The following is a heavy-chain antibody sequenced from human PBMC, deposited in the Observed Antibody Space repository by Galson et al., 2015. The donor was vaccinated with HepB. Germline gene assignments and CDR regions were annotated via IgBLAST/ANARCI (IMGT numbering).Heavy chain of an antibody. Sequence: SLRLSCAASGFTFSNYWMHWVRQAPGKGLVWVSRINSDGTYITYADSVKGRFTISRDNAKNTLYLQMNSPRAEDTALYYCAGTRGAAAGIFDYWGQGSLVTVSS. V-gene: IGHV3-74*01. J-gene: IGHJ4*02. D-gene: IGHD6-13*01. CDR1: GFTFSNYW. CDR3: AGTRGAAAGIFDY. CDR2: INSDGTYI.